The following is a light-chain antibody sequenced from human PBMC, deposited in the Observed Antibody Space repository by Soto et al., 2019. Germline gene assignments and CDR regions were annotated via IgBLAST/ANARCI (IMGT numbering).Light chain of an antibody. Sequence: QSALTQPASVSGSPGQSITISCTGTSSDVGGYNYVSWYQQHPGNAPKLIIYDVSDRPSGVSYRFSGSKSGNTASLTISGLQPEDEADYYCSAYTSSNTVVVGGGTKLTVL. J-gene: IGLJ2*01. CDR1: SSDVGGYNY. CDR2: DVS. V-gene: IGLV2-14*01. CDR3: SAYTSSNTVV.